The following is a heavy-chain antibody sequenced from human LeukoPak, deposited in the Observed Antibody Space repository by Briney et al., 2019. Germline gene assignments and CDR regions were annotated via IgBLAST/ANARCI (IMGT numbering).Heavy chain of an antibody. D-gene: IGHD6-19*01. Sequence: HPGGSLRLSCAASGFTFSSYGMHWVRQAPGKGLEWVAVISYDGSNKYYADSVKGRFTISRDNAKNSLYLQMNSLRAEDTALYYCAKDIAVDVGGGDAFDIWGQGTMVTVSS. CDR2: ISYDGSNK. CDR1: GFTFSSYG. CDR3: AKDIAVDVGGGDAFDI. V-gene: IGHV3-30*18. J-gene: IGHJ3*02.